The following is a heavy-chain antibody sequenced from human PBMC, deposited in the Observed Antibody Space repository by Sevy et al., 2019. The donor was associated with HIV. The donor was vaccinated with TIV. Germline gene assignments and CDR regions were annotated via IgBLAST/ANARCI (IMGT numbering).Heavy chain of an antibody. Sequence: SETLSLTCTVSGGSITSLYWNWIRQPPGKGLEWIANIYYNGHINYNPSLKSRVTLSLDTSKNQFSLRLSSVTAADTAMYYSAIENAGGRGYSWGQGTLVTVSS. J-gene: IGHJ4*02. CDR1: GGSITSLY. CDR3: AIENAGGRGYS. D-gene: IGHD3-10*01. CDR2: IYYNGHI. V-gene: IGHV4-59*08.